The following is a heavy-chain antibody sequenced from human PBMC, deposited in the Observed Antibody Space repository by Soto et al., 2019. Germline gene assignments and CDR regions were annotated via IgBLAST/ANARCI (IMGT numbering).Heavy chain of an antibody. CDR1: GFSLSTSGVG. CDR2: IYWDDDK. Sequence: QITLKESGPTLVKPTQTLTLTCTFSGFSLSTSGVGVGWIRQPPGKALEWLALIYWDDDKRYSPSLKSRLTLTKDSSKNLVVLTLTNMDPLDTATYYCAPAECGSAAGYFGPWGQGTLVTVSS. CDR3: APAECGSAAGYFGP. V-gene: IGHV2-5*02. D-gene: IGHD6-13*01. J-gene: IGHJ5*02.